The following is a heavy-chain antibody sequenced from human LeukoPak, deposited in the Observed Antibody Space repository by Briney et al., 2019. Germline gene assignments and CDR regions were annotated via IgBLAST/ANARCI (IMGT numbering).Heavy chain of an antibody. J-gene: IGHJ4*02. CDR1: GGTFSSYA. CDR3: ARSAIRKYCSSTSCSAFDY. CDR2: IIPIFGTA. V-gene: IGHV1-69*05. Sequence: SVKVSCKASGGTFSSYAISWVRQAPGQGLEWMGGIIPIFGTANYAQKFQGRVTITTDESTSTAYMELSSLRSEDTAVYYCARSAIRKYCSSTSCSAFDYWGQGTLVTVSS. D-gene: IGHD2-2*01.